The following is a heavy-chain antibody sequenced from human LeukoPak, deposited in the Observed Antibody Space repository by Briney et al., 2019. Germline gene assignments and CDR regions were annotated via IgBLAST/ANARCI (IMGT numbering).Heavy chain of an antibody. Sequence: GGSLRLSCAVSGFTVSSNHMNWARQAPGKGLEWVSYISSSGSTIYYADSVKGRFTISRDNAKNSLYLQMNSLRAEDTAVYYCAREGALPNAFDIWGQGTMVTVSS. J-gene: IGHJ3*02. V-gene: IGHV3-48*03. D-gene: IGHD4/OR15-4a*01. CDR3: AREGALPNAFDI. CDR1: GFTVSSNH. CDR2: ISSSGSTI.